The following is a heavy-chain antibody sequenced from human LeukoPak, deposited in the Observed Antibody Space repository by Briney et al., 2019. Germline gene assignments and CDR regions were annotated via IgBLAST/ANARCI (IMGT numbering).Heavy chain of an antibody. CDR1: GFTFSSYW. CDR3: ARDGEYSSSSAAFDI. D-gene: IGHD6-6*01. Sequence: GGSLRLSCAASGFTFSSYWMSWVRQAPGKGLAWVANIKQDGSEKYYVDSVKGRFTISRDNAKNSLYLQMNSLRAEDTAVYYCARDGEYSSSSAAFDIWGQGTMVTVSS. V-gene: IGHV3-7*01. CDR2: IKQDGSEK. J-gene: IGHJ3*02.